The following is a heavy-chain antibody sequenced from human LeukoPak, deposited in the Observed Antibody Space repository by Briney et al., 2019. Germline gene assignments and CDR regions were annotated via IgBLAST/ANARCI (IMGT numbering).Heavy chain of an antibody. J-gene: IGHJ4*02. CDR1: GYTFTGYY. CDR2: INPNSGGT. D-gene: IGHD3-10*01. CDR3: ARDGTLWFGDNPIDY. Sequence: ASVKVSCKASGYTFTGYYMRWVRQASGQGLEWMGWINPNSGGTNYAQKFQGRVTMTRDTSISTAYMELSRLRSDDTAVYYCARDGTLWFGDNPIDYWGQGTLVTVSS. V-gene: IGHV1-2*02.